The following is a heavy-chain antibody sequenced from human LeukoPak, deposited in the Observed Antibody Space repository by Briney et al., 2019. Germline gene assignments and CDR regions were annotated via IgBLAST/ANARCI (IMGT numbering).Heavy chain of an antibody. CDR3: ARGSSWTPYYFGY. Sequence: SETLSLTCAVYGGSFSGYYWSWIRQPPGKGLEWIGEINHSGGTNYNPSLKSRVTISVDTPKNQFSLKLSFVTAADTAVYYCARGSSWTPYYFGYWGQGTQVTVSS. CDR1: GGSFSGYY. V-gene: IGHV4-34*01. D-gene: IGHD6-13*01. CDR2: INHSGGT. J-gene: IGHJ4*02.